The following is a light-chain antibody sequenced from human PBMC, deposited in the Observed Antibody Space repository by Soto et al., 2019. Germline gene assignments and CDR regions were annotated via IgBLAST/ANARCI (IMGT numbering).Light chain of an antibody. CDR3: QQYGSSRFT. V-gene: IGKV3-20*01. CDR2: GAS. CDR1: QSISSSY. Sequence: EMVLTQSPGTLSLSPGDRATLSCRASQSISSSYIAWYQQKPGQAPRLLVYGASSRATGTPDRFSGSGSGTDFTLTISRLEPEDFAVYYCQQYGSSRFTFGPGTKVDIK. J-gene: IGKJ3*01.